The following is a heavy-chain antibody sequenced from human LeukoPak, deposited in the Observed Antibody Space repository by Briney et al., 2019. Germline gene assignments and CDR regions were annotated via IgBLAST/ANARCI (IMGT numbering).Heavy chain of an antibody. CDR1: GGSISSGDYY. CDR3: AILAAAGQDGFDY. D-gene: IGHD6-13*01. V-gene: IGHV4-30-4*01. Sequence: SETLSLTCTVSGGSISSGDYYWSWIRQPPGKGLEWIGYIYYSGSTYYNPFLKSRVTISVDTSKNQFSLKLSSVTAADTAVYYCAILAAAGQDGFDYWGRGTLVTVSS. J-gene: IGHJ4*02. CDR2: IYYSGST.